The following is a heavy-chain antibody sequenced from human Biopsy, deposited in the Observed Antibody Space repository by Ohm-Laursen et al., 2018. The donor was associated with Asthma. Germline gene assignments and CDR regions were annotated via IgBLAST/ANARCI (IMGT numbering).Heavy chain of an antibody. Sequence: SSVKVSCKASGDSFSNYAISWVRQAPGQGLEWMGGLIPVLGTPDHAQMFEGRVTITADESTITAYIELSSLSSEDTAVYYCARGYSGSDRIVYYYSGLEVWGQGTTVTVSS. CDR1: GDSFSNYA. D-gene: IGHD5-12*01. CDR3: ARGYSGSDRIVYYYSGLEV. J-gene: IGHJ6*02. CDR2: LIPVLGTP. V-gene: IGHV1-69*01.